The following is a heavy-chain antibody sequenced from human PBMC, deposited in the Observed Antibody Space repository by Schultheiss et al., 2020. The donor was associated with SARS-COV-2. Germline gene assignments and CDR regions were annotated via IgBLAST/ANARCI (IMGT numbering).Heavy chain of an antibody. J-gene: IGHJ3*02. D-gene: IGHD6-19*01. CDR1: GFTFSSYA. CDR2: ISGSGGST. V-gene: IGHV3-23*01. CDR3: ARGLLIAVATFDI. Sequence: GSLRLSCAASGFTFSSYAMSWVRQAPGKGLEWVSAISGSGGSTYYADSVKGRFTISRDNSKNTLYLQMNSLRAEDTAVYYCARGLLIAVATFDIWGQGTMVTVSS.